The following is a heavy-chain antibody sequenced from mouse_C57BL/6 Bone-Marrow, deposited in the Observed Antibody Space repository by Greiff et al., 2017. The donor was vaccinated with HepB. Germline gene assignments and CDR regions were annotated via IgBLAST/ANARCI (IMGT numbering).Heavy chain of an antibody. J-gene: IGHJ4*01. CDR3: AREYYYAMDY. CDR2: SRNKANDYTT. CDR1: GFTFSDFY. V-gene: IGHV7-1*01. Sequence: EVNVVESGGGLVQSGRSLRLSCATSGFTFSDFYMEWVRQAPGKGLEWIAASRNKANDYTTEYSASVKGRFIVSRDTSQSILYLQMNALRAEDTAIYYCAREYYYAMDYWGQGTSVTVSS.